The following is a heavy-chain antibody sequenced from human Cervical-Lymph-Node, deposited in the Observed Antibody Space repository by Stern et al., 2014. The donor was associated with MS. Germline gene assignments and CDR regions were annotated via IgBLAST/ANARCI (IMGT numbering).Heavy chain of an antibody. Sequence: QVQLVESGAEVKKPGASVKVSCKASGYTFTSYGISWVRQAPGQGLEWVGWISTYNGNTTYATTLQGQVTMITAPSTTTASMDLRSLRSDDTAVYYCARGMLGSENAFDIWGQGTMVTVSS. CDR1: GYTFTSYG. D-gene: IGHD2-15*01. J-gene: IGHJ3*02. CDR2: ISTYNGNT. V-gene: IGHV1-18*01. CDR3: ARGMLGSENAFDI.